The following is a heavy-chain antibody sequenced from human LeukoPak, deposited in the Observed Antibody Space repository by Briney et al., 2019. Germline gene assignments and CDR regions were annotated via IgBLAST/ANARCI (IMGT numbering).Heavy chain of an antibody. V-gene: IGHV1-18*01. CDR3: ATSEVGGSYGIAFDY. CDR2: ISAYNGNT. D-gene: IGHD1-26*01. CDR1: GYTFISYG. Sequence: GASVKVSCKASGYTFISYGISWVRQAPGQGLEWMGWISAYNGNTNYAQKFQGRVTMTTDTSTSTAYMELRSLRSDDTAVYYCATSEVGGSYGIAFDYWGQGTLVTVSS. J-gene: IGHJ4*02.